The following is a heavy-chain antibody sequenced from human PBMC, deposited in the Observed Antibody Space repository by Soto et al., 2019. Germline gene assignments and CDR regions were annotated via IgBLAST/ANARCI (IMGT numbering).Heavy chain of an antibody. D-gene: IGHD3-10*01. Sequence: SETLSVTCTVSGGSIGRYYWIWTRQPPGKGLEWIGYIYYSGSTNYNPSLKSRITISVDTSKNQFSLKLSSVTAADTAVYYCERVWGGAFHISGHGTMVTVSS. CDR2: IYYSGST. CDR3: ERVWGGAFHI. J-gene: IGHJ3*02. V-gene: IGHV4-59*01. CDR1: GGSIGRYY.